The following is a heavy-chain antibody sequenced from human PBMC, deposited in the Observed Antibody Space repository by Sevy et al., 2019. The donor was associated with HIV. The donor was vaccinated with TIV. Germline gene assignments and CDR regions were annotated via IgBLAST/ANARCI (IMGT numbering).Heavy chain of an antibody. J-gene: IGHJ4*02. V-gene: IGHV4-59*01. D-gene: IGHD2-15*01. CDR3: ARDSAVVPRALVY. CDR1: GDSISSYF. CDR2: IYYSGSS. Sequence: SETLCLTCNVSGDSISSYFWSWFRQPPGKGLEWIGYIYYSGSSEYNPSLRSRVTISIDTSKKYLSMKLKSVTGADTAVYYCARDSAVVPRALVYWGQGTLVTVSS.